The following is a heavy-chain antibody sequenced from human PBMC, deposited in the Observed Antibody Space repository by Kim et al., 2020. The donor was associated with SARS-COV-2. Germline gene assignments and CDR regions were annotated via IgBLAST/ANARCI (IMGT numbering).Heavy chain of an antibody. CDR1: GYSFTSYW. V-gene: IGHV5-10-1*01. Sequence: GESLKISCRGFGYSFTSYWISWVRQMPGKGLEWMGRIDPSDSYTNYSPSFQGHVTIPADKSISTAYLQWSSLKASDTAMYYCARHQFPSYYDILAGQNDAFDIWGQGTMVTVSS. J-gene: IGHJ3*02. CDR3: ARHQFPSYYDILAGQNDAFDI. D-gene: IGHD3-9*01. CDR2: IDPSDSYT.